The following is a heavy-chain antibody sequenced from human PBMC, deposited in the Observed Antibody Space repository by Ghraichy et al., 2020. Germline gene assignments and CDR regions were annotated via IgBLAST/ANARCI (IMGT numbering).Heavy chain of an antibody. CDR1: GFTFDDYA. J-gene: IGHJ6*02. D-gene: IGHD6-13*01. CDR2: ISWNSGSI. V-gene: IGHV3-9*01. Sequence: GGSLRLSCAASGFTFDDYAMHWVRQAPGKGLEWVSGISWNSGSIGYADSVKGRFTISRDNAKNSLYLQMNSLRAEDTALYYCAKSRQLVREGLDYYYGMDVWGQGTTVTVSS. CDR3: AKSRQLVREGLDYYYGMDV.